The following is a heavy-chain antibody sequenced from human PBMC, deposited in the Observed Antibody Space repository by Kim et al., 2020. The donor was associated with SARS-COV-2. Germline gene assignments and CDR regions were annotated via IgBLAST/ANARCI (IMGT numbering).Heavy chain of an antibody. CDR1: GGSISSGGYY. CDR3: XXXXRTIFGVVEYMDV. Sequence: SETLSLTCTVSGGSISSGGYYWSWIRQHPGKGLEWIGYIYYSGSTYYNPSLKSXXXXSVDTSKNQFSLXXXSVTAADTAVYYCXXXXRTIFGVVEYMDVWGQXXXXTVSS. D-gene: IGHD3-3*01. J-gene: IGHJ6*02. V-gene: IGHV4-31*03. CDR2: IYYSGST.